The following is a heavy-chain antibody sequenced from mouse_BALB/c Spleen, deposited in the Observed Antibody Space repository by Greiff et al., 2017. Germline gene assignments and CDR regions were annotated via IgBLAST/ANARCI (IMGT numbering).Heavy chain of an antibody. CDR3: ARNYYGYDLFDY. J-gene: IGHJ2*01. CDR2: ISSGGST. Sequence: EVQGVESGGGLVKPGGSLKLSCAASGFTFSSYAMSWVRQTPEKRLEWVASISSGGSTYYPDSVKGRFTISRDNARNILYLQMSSLRSEDTAMYYCARNYYGYDLFDYWGQGTTLTVSS. D-gene: IGHD2-2*01. CDR1: GFTFSSYA. V-gene: IGHV5-6-5*01.